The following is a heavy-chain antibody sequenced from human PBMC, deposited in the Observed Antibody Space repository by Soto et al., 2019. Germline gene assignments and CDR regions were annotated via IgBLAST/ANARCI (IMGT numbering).Heavy chain of an antibody. D-gene: IGHD3-3*01. CDR3: ARYGTPDYDFWSGSPFDYFYY. CDR2: IYYSGST. V-gene: IGHV4-39*01. CDR1: GGSISSSSYY. Sequence: SETLSLTCTVSGGSISSSSYYWGWIRQPPGKGLEWIGSIYYSGSTYYNPSLKSRVTISVDTSKNQFSLKLSSVTAADTAVYYCARYGTPDYDFWSGSPFDYFYYWGQRTLVTVSS. J-gene: IGHJ4*02.